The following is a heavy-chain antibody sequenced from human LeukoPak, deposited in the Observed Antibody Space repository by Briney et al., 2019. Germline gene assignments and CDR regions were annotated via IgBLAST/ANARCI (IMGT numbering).Heavy chain of an antibody. Sequence: GASVKVSCKASGYTFTSYAMHWVRQAPGQGLEWMGWINPSSGGTNYAQKFHGRVTMTRDTSISTVYMELSRLRSDDTAVYYCARDVGEYCSSINCHASDYWGQGTLVTVSS. D-gene: IGHD2-2*01. CDR2: INPSSGGT. CDR3: ARDVGEYCSSINCHASDY. V-gene: IGHV1-2*02. J-gene: IGHJ4*02. CDR1: GYTFTSYA.